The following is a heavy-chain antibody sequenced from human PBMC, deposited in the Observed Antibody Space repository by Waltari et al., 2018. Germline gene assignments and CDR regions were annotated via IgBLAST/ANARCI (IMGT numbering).Heavy chain of an antibody. CDR3: ATEGGIAAIGGDY. Sequence: QVQLVQSGAEVKKPGASVKVSCKASGYTFTSYGISWVRQAPGQVLEWRGWFISYNGNTNHAQKLHIRDTMTTDTSTSTGYMGLRSLRSDDTAVYYCATEGGIAAIGGDYWGQGTLVTVSS. D-gene: IGHD6-13*01. CDR2: FISYNGNT. CDR1: GYTFTSYG. J-gene: IGHJ4*02. V-gene: IGHV1-18*01.